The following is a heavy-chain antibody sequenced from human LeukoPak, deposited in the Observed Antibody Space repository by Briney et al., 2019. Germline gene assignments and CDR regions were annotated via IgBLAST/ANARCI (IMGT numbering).Heavy chain of an antibody. CDR3: TKARSASSSSCYNY. CDR1: GFPFSNYS. D-gene: IGHD2-2*02. Sequence: GGSLRLSFAASGFPFSNYSMTWVRPAPGKGLGWVSSISGSDTSTYYADSVKGRFTISRDNSKNTLELQMDSLRAEDTAVYYCTKARSASSSSCYNYWGQGILVTVSS. CDR2: ISGSDTST. V-gene: IGHV3-23*01. J-gene: IGHJ4*02.